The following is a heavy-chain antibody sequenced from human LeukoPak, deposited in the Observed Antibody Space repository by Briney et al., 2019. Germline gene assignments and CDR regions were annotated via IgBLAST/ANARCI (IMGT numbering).Heavy chain of an antibody. CDR2: ITSDGSNI. Sequence: GGSLRLSCAASGFTFSNFWLHWVRQAPGKGLEWVSRITSDGSNINCADSVQGRFTISRDNAKNTLYLQMNSLRAEDTAVYYCARGGHSSFDYWGQGALVTVSS. V-gene: IGHV3-74*01. D-gene: IGHD3-16*01. CDR1: GFTFSNFW. CDR3: ARGGHSSFDY. J-gene: IGHJ4*02.